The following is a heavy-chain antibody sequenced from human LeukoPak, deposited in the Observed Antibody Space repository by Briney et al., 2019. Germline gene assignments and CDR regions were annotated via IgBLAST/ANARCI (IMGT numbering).Heavy chain of an antibody. Sequence: GGSLRLSCAASGFTVSSNYMSWGRQAPGKGLEWVSVIYSGGSTYYADSVKGRFTISRDNSKNTLYLQMNSLRAEDTAVYYCARGPYSGYDYDYWGQGTLVTVSS. CDR1: GFTVSSNY. CDR2: IYSGGST. CDR3: ARGPYSGYDYDY. J-gene: IGHJ4*02. V-gene: IGHV3-53*01. D-gene: IGHD5-12*01.